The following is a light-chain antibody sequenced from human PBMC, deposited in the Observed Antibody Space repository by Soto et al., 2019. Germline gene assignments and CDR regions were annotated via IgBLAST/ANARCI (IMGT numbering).Light chain of an antibody. V-gene: IGKV1-5*01. CDR3: QHYNSYSEA. J-gene: IGKJ1*01. CDR1: HNIERW. CDR2: DAS. Sequence: IQLTQSPSSLSASVGDSVTITFRASHNIERWMAWYQQKPGKAPSLLIFDASTLHSGVPSRFSGSGSGTEFTLTISSLQPDDFATYYCQHYNSYSEAFGQGTKVDIK.